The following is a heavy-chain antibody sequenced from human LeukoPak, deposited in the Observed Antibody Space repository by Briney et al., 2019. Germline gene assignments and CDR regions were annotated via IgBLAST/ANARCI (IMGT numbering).Heavy chain of an antibody. D-gene: IGHD4-17*01. V-gene: IGHV3-66*01. J-gene: IGHJ4*02. CDR2: IYSGGST. CDR3: ARGNEYGDYYFDY. Sequence: PGGSLGLSCAASGFTVSSNYMNWVRQAPGKGLEWVSVIYSGGSTYYADSVKGRFTISRDNSKNTLYLQMNSLRAEDTAVYYCARGNEYGDYYFDYWGQGTLVTVSS. CDR1: GFTVSSNY.